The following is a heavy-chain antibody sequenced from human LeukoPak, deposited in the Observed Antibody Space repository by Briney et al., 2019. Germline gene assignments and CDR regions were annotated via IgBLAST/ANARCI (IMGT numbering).Heavy chain of an antibody. V-gene: IGHV1-18*01. CDR3: ARVPVGHNWNYVRESKWFDP. CDR2: ISAYNGNT. D-gene: IGHD1-7*01. CDR1: GYTFTSYG. Sequence: ASVKVSCKASGYTFTSYGISWVRQAPGQGLEWMGWISAYNGNTNYAQKLQGRVTMTTDTSTSTAYMELRSLRSDDTAVYYCARVPVGHNWNYVRESKWFDPWGQGTLVIVSS. J-gene: IGHJ5*02.